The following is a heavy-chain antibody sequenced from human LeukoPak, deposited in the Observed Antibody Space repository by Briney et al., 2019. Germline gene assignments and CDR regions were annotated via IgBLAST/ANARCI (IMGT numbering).Heavy chain of an antibody. CDR2: IYTSGST. V-gene: IGHV4-39*07. J-gene: IGHJ4*02. CDR1: GGSISSISYY. D-gene: IGHD3-22*01. CDR3: ARDVYRYGSSAYYLDY. Sequence: SETLSLTCTVSGGSISSISYYWGWIRQPPGKGLEWIGLIYTSGSTNYNPSLKSRVTMSVDTSKNQFSLKLSSVTAADTAVYFCARDVYRYGSSAYYLDYWGQGTLVTVSS.